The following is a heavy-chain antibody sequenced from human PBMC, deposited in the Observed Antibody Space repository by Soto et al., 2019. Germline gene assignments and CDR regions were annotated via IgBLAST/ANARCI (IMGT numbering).Heavy chain of an antibody. CDR1: GFSFSDYY. J-gene: IGHJ4*02. D-gene: IGHD2-15*01. Sequence: QVQLVESGGDLVKPGGSLRLSCAASGFSFSDYYMSWMRQVPGKGLEWVSYIRGDSTTIYYADSVKGRFTISRDNAKKSLYLQMSSLRAEDTAVYYGARIGGGGSCPDYWGQGTLVTVSS. CDR3: ARIGGGGSCPDY. V-gene: IGHV3-11*01. CDR2: IRGDSTTI.